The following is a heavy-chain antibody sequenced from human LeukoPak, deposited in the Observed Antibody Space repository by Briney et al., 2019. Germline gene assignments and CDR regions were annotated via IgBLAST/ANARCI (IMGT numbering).Heavy chain of an antibody. CDR3: ARDWTDVNGVGRALDY. CDR1: EFTFSNYW. J-gene: IGHJ4*02. Sequence: GSLRLSCVASEFTFSNYWMSWVRQAPGKGLEWVANIKGDGSEKKYVDSVEGRFTISRDNAKNSLYLQMNSLRAEDTALYYCARDWTDVNGVGRALDYWGQGTLVTVSS. V-gene: IGHV3-7*01. D-gene: IGHD3/OR15-3a*01. CDR2: IKGDGSEK.